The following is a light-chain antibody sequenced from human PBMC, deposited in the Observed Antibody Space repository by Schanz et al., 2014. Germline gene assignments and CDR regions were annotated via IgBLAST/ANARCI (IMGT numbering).Light chain of an antibody. V-gene: IGKV3-20*01. J-gene: IGKJ1*01. Sequence: ENVLTQSPGTLSVSPGERATLSCRASQSVTNNFLAWYQQKPGQAPTLLIYGASSRATGIPDRFSGSGSGTDFTLTISRLEPEDFAVYYCQQYGSSPWTFGQGTKVEIK. CDR2: GAS. CDR1: QSVTNNF. CDR3: QQYGSSPWT.